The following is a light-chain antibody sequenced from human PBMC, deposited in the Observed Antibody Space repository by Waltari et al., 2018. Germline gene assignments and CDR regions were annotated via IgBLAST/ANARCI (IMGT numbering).Light chain of an antibody. CDR1: SSDVAGYNS. CDR2: DVS. J-gene: IGLJ1*01. V-gene: IGLV2-11*01. CDR3: YSYAGSYTYV. Sequence: QSALTQPRSMSGPPGQSVTISCTGTSSDVAGYNSVSWYQQLPGKAPKLMFYDVSRRPSGVPDRFSGSKSGNTASLTISGLQADDEGDYYCYSYAGSYTYVFGTGTKVTVL.